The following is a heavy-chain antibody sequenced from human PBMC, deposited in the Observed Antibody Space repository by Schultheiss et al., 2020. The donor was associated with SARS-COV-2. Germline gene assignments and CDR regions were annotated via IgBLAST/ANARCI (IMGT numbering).Heavy chain of an antibody. J-gene: IGHJ4*02. D-gene: IGHD6-19*01. CDR1: GGSFSGYY. V-gene: IGHV4-34*01. CDR2: INHSGSS. CDR3: ARVLSLRIAVAGRLRNFDY. Sequence: SQTLSLTCAVYGGSFSGYYWSWIRQPPGKGLEWIGEINHSGSSNYNPSLKSRVTISVDTSKNQFSLKLSSVTAADTAVYYCARVLSLRIAVAGRLRNFDYWGQGTLVTVSS.